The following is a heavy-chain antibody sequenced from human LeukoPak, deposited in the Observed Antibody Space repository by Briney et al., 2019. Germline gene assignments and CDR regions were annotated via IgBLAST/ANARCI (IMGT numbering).Heavy chain of an antibody. CDR1: GYTFTGYY. CDR3: ARAAWGSGFDI. V-gene: IGHV1-2*02. J-gene: IGHJ3*02. CDR2: IIPNSGAT. Sequence: GASVKVSCKASGYTFTGYYMHWVRQAPGQGLEWMGWIIPNSGATNYAQNFQGRVTMTRDTSISTAYMELNRLTSDDTAVYYCARAAWGSGFDIWGQGTMVTVSS. D-gene: IGHD7-27*01.